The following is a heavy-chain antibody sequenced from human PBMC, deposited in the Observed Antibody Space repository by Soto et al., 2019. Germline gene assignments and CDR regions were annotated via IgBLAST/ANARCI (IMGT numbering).Heavy chain of an antibody. CDR3: AKDPNGDYVGAFDI. CDR2: ISGSGGRT. D-gene: IGHD4-17*01. CDR1: GFTFRNYA. J-gene: IGHJ3*02. Sequence: EVQLLESGGNLIQPGGSLRLSCAASGFTFRNYAMSWVRQAPGAGPEWVSGISGSGGRTYYADSVKGRFTISRDNSNNALFLQMNSLRAEDMALYYCAKDPNGDYVGAFDIWGRGTMVTVSS. V-gene: IGHV3-23*01.